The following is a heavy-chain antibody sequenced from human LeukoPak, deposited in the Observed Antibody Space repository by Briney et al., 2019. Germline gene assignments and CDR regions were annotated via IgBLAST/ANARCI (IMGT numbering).Heavy chain of an antibody. CDR1: EFTFSDYW. CDR3: ARGGPIYCSDDSCYPGDY. Sequence: SGGSLRLSCAASEFTFSDYWMHWVRQAPGKGLVWVSHINADEDRAAYADSVKGRFTISRDNARNTLYLQMNSLRAEDTAVYYCARGGPIYCSDDSCYPGDYWGQGTLVTVSS. V-gene: IGHV3-74*01. D-gene: IGHD2-15*01. J-gene: IGHJ4*02. CDR2: INADEDRA.